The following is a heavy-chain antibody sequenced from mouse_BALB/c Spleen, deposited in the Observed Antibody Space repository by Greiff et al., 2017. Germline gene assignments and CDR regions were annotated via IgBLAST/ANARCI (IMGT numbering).Heavy chain of an antibody. V-gene: IGHV2-9*02. Sequence: QVQLKQSGPGLVAPSQILSITCTVSGFSLTSYGVHWVRQPPGKGLEWLGVIWAGGSTNYNSALMSRLSISKDNSKSQVFLKMNSLQTDDTAMYYCAREPDYYGSSLYYFDYWGQGTTLTVSS. CDR3: AREPDYYGSSLYYFDY. CDR1: GFSLTSYG. J-gene: IGHJ2*01. D-gene: IGHD1-1*01. CDR2: IWAGGST.